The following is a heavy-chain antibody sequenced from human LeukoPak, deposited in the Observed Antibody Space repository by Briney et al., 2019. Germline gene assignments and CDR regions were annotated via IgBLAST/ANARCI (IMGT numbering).Heavy chain of an antibody. Sequence: SETLSLTCTVSDGSISDSYWSWIRQSPGKGLEWIAYIHSSGSTNYNPSLKSRVTTSVDTSKNHFSLKVTSMTAADTGIYYCSRSLPGAVGAADLWGQGTLVTVSS. CDR1: DGSISDSY. CDR3: SRSLPGAVGAADL. CDR2: IHSSGST. V-gene: IGHV4-59*01. D-gene: IGHD6-13*01. J-gene: IGHJ5*02.